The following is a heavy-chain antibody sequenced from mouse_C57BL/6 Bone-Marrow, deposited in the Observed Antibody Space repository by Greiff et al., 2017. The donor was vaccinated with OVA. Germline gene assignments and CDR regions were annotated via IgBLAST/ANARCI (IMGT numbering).Heavy chain of an antibody. CDR3: TRRGTTVVPYYFDY. J-gene: IGHJ2*01. D-gene: IGHD1-1*01. CDR1: GYTFTDYE. Sequence: VQLQQSGAELVRPGASVTLSCKASGYTFTDYEMHWVKQTPVHGLEWIGAIDPETGGTAYNQKFKGKAILTADKSSSTAYMELRSLTSEDSAVYYCTRRGTTVVPYYFDYWGQGTTLTVSS. CDR2: IDPETGGT. V-gene: IGHV1-15*01.